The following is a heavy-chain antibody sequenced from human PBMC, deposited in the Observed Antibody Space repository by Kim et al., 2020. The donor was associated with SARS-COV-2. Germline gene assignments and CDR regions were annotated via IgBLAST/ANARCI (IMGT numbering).Heavy chain of an antibody. CDR2: IKSKTDGGTA. J-gene: IGHJ4*02. Sequence: GGSLRLSCAVSGIPFSDAWFNWVRQSPGKGLECVGRIKSKTDGGTADLAAPVKGRFAISRDDSKNTLYLLMNDVKTDDAAMYYCTTVSMRWGQGTLVTVSS. CDR3: TTVSMR. D-gene: IGHD2-2*01. V-gene: IGHV3-15*01. CDR1: GIPFSDAW.